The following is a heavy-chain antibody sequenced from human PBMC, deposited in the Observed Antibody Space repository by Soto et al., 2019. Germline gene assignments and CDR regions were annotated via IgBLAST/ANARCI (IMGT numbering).Heavy chain of an antibody. Sequence: QVQLQESGPGLVKPSQTLSLTCTVSGGSISSGGYYWSWIRQHPGKGLEWIGYIYYSGSTYYNPSLKSRVTISVDTSKNQFSLKLSSVTAAATAVYYCARAHLGKGVVGMDVWGQGTTVTVSS. CDR2: IYYSGST. CDR1: GGSISSGGYY. V-gene: IGHV4-31*03. D-gene: IGHD3-3*01. CDR3: ARAHLGKGVVGMDV. J-gene: IGHJ6*02.